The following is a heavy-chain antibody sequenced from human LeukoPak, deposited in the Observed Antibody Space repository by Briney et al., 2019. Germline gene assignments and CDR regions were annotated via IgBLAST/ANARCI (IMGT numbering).Heavy chain of an antibody. CDR1: GGSISSYY. J-gene: IGHJ4*02. CDR3: ARRGGYSYEPHFDY. D-gene: IGHD5-18*01. Sequence: SETLSLTCTVSGGSISSYYWSWIRQPAGKGLEWIGRIYTSGSTNYNPSLKSRVTMSVDTSKNQFSLKLSSATAADTAVYYCARRGGYSYEPHFDYWGQGTLVTVSS. V-gene: IGHV4-4*07. CDR2: IYTSGST.